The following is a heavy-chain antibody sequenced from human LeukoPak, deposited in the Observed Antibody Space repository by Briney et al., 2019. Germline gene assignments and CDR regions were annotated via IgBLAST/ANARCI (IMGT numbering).Heavy chain of an antibody. CDR3: ARQAVFDYFDY. CDR2: ISNDSVDK. Sequence: PGGSLRLSCVGSGFTFSDYYMSWIRQVPGKGLEWVSYISNDSVDKYYVDSVRGRFTISRDNAKKSMYLQMNSLRAEDTAVYYCARQAVFDYFDYWGQGTLVTVSS. J-gene: IGHJ4*02. V-gene: IGHV3-11*04. CDR1: GFTFSDYY.